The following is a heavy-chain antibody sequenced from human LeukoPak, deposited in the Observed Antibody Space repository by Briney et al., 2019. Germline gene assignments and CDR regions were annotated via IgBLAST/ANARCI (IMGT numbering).Heavy chain of an antibody. D-gene: IGHD5-24*01. V-gene: IGHV1-46*01. J-gene: IGHJ4*02. CDR1: GGTFSSYA. CDR3: ARRAVQIHDYLDY. CDR2: INPSGGST. Sequence: ASVKVSCKASGGTFSSYAISWVRQAPGQGLEWMGIINPSGGSTSYAQKFQGRVTMTRDTSTSTVYMELSSLRSEDTAVYYCARRAVQIHDYLDYWGQGTLVTVSS.